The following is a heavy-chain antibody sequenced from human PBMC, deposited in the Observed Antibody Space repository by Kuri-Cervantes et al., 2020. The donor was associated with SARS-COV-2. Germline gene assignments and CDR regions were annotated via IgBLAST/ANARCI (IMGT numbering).Heavy chain of an antibody. Sequence: SVQVSCKASGGTFSSYAISWVRQAPGQGLEWMGGTIPIFGTANYAQKFQGRVTITADESTSTAYMEQSSLRSEDTAVYYCATRVVRGVIPYYYYGMDVWGQGTTVTVSS. D-gene: IGHD3-10*01. V-gene: IGHV1-69*13. J-gene: IGHJ6*02. CDR2: TIPIFGTA. CDR3: ATRVVRGVIPYYYYGMDV. CDR1: GGTFSSYA.